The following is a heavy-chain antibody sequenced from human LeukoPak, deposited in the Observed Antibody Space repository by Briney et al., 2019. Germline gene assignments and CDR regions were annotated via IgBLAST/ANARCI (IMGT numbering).Heavy chain of an antibody. Sequence: SETLSLTCAVYGGSFSGYYWSWIRQPPGKGLEWIGEINHSGSTNYNPSLKSRVTISVDTSKNQFSLKLSSVTAADTALYYCARGEYDYAWGSYSPNAFAMWCQGTMVTVSS. CDR2: INHSGST. D-gene: IGHD3-16*01. CDR3: ARGEYDYAWGSYSPNAFAM. V-gene: IGHV4-34*01. J-gene: IGHJ3*02. CDR1: GGSFSGYY.